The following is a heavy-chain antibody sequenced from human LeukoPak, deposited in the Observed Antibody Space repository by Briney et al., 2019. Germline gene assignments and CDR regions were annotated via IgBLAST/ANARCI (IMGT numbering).Heavy chain of an antibody. V-gene: IGHV3-21*01. CDR3: ARDIAVAGRGGFDY. D-gene: IGHD6-19*01. CDR1: GFTFSDYS. J-gene: IGHJ4*02. Sequence: PGGSLRLSCAASGFTFSDYSMTWVRQAPGKGLEWVSSISSKNNYIYYADSGKGRFTISRDNAKHSVFLQMTSLRDDDTAVYYCARDIAVAGRGGFDYWGQGTLVTVSS. CDR2: ISSKNNYI.